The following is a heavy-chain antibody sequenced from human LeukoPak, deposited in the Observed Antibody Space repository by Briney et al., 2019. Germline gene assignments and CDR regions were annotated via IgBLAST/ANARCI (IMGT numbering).Heavy chain of an antibody. J-gene: IGHJ4*02. Sequence: SETLSLTCTVSGGSISSYYWSWIRQPPGKGLEWIGYIYYSGSTNYNPSLKSRVTISVDTSKNQFSPKLSSVTAADTAVYYCARVGYSSSGNYYNDRGAFDYWGQGTLVTVSS. D-gene: IGHD3-10*01. CDR2: IYYSGST. CDR3: ARVGYSSSGNYYNDRGAFDY. V-gene: IGHV4-59*01. CDR1: GGSISSYY.